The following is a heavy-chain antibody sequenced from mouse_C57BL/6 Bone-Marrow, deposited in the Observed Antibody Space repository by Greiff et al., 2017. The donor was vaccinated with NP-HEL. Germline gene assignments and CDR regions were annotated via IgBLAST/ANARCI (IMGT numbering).Heavy chain of an antibody. J-gene: IGHJ2*01. CDR1: GYTFTSYW. V-gene: IGHV1-52*01. D-gene: IGHD1-1*01. CDR3: ARSFITTVVATENFDY. CDR2: IDPSDSEP. Sequence: QVQLQQPGAELVRPGSSVKLSCKASGYTFTSYWMHWVKQRPIQGLEWIGSIDPSDSEPHYNQKFKDKATLTVDKSSSTAYMQLSSLTSEDSAVYYCARSFITTVVATENFDYWGQGTTLTVSS.